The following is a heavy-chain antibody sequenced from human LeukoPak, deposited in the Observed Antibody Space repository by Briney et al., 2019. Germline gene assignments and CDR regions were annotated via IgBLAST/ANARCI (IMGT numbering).Heavy chain of an antibody. CDR3: ARDQGSDSGYPYYFDY. CDR1: GYTFTGYY. CDR2: INPSGGST. D-gene: IGHD3-22*01. Sequence: ASVKVSCKASGYTFTGYYMHWVRQAPGQGLEWMGIINPSGGSTSYAQKFQGRVTMTRDMSTSTVYMELSSLRSEDTAVYYCARDQGSDSGYPYYFDYWGQGTLVTVSS. J-gene: IGHJ4*01. V-gene: IGHV1-46*01.